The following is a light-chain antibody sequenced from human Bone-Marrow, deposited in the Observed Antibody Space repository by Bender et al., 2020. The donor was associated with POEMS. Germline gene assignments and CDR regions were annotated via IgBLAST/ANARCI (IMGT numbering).Light chain of an antibody. CDR1: SSNIGSNT. Sequence: QSVLTQPPSASGTPGQRVTLSCSGGSSNIGSNTMNWYQQLPGTAPKLLIYINNQRPSGVPDRFSGSESGTSASLAISGLQPEDEAVYYCATWDDNLNGPVFGGGTTLTVL. J-gene: IGLJ3*02. V-gene: IGLV1-44*01. CDR2: INN. CDR3: ATWDDNLNGPV.